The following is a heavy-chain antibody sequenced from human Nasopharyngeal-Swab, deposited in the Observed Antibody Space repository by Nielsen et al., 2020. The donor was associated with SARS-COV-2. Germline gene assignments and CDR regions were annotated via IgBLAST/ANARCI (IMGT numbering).Heavy chain of an antibody. D-gene: IGHD3-10*01. V-gene: IGHV1-46*01. CDR2: INPSGGNT. J-gene: IGHJ6*02. CDR3: ARDFLVTMLRGDYYFFAMDV. Sequence: ASVKVSCKASGYTFTRYYMHWVRQAPGQGLEWVGIINPSGGNTTYAQKFQGRVTMTRDTSTSTVYMELSSLRSDDTAMFYCARDFLVTMLRGDYYFFAMDVWGQGTTVTVSS. CDR1: GYTFTRYY.